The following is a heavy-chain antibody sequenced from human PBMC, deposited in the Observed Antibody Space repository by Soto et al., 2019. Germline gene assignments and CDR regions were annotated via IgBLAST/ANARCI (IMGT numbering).Heavy chain of an antibody. Sequence: PSETLSLTCTVSGGSISSGDYYWSWIRQTPGKGLEWIGYIYYSGSTNYNPSLKSRVTISVDTSKNQFSLKLSSVTAADTAVYYCATYLGELSSDAFDIWGQGTMVTVSS. D-gene: IGHD3-16*02. CDR2: IYYSGST. J-gene: IGHJ3*02. CDR1: GGSISSGDYY. CDR3: ATYLGELSSDAFDI. V-gene: IGHV4-61*08.